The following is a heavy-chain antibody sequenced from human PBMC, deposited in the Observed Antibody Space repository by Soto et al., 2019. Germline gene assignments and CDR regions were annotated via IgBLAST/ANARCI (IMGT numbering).Heavy chain of an antibody. CDR3: ARVVEDGARLGAFDI. J-gene: IGHJ3*02. CDR1: GYTFTSYY. CDR2: INPSGGST. V-gene: IGHV1-46*03. D-gene: IGHD3-16*01. Sequence: ASVKVSCKTSGYTFTSYYMHWVRQAPGQGLEWMGIINPSGGSTSYAQKFQGRVTMTRDTSTSTVYMELSSLRSEDTAVYYCARVVEDGARLGAFDIWGQGTMGTVSS.